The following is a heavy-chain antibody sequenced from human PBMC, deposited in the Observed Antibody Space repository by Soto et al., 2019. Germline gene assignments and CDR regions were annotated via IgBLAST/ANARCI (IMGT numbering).Heavy chain of an antibody. D-gene: IGHD2-21*01. CDR3: AHSHIVVVNNWFDP. J-gene: IGHJ5*02. Sequence: QITLKESGPPLVKPTQTLTLTCTFSGFSLSTSGVGVGWIRQPPGKALEWLALIYWDDDKRYSPSLKSRLTNTKDTSKNQVVLTMTNMDPVDTATYYCAHSHIVVVNNWFDPWGQGTLVTVSS. CDR2: IYWDDDK. V-gene: IGHV2-5*02. CDR1: GFSLSTSGVG.